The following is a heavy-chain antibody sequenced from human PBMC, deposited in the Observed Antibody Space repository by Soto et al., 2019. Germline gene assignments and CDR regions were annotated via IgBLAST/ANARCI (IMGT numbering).Heavy chain of an antibody. D-gene: IGHD4-17*01. V-gene: IGHV1-24*01. J-gene: IGHJ3*02. CDR2: FDPEDGET. Sequence: GASVKVSCKVSGDSLTELSMHWVRQAPGKGLEWMGGFDPEDGETIYAQKFQGRVTMTEDTSTDTAYMELSSLRSEDTAVYYCATDQASIYGDYAFDIWGQGTMVTVSS. CDR3: ATDQASIYGDYAFDI. CDR1: GDSLTELS.